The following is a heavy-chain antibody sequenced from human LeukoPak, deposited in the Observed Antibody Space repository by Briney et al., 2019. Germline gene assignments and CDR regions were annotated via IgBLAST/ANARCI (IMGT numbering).Heavy chain of an antibody. J-gene: IGHJ4*02. Sequence: GGSLRLSCAASGFTFSSYSMNWVRQAPGKGLDWVSYICSSRSTIYYADSVRGRFTISRDNAKNSLYLQMNSLRAEDTAVYYCAREYCSSTSCLYDYWGQGTLVTVSS. V-gene: IGHV3-48*01. CDR1: GFTFSSYS. CDR3: AREYCSSTSCLYDY. CDR2: ICSSRSTI. D-gene: IGHD2-2*01.